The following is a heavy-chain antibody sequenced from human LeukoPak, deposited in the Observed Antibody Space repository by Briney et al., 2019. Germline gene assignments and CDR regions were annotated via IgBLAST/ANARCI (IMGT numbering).Heavy chain of an antibody. CDR2: IYYTGST. V-gene: IGHV4-61*01. CDR1: GGSVSSGSHY. D-gene: IGHD3-22*01. J-gene: IGHJ4*02. CDR3: ARDGSSGYYFSD. Sequence: PETLSLTCTVSGGSVSSGSHYWSWIRQPPGKGLEWIGYIYYTGSTNYNPSLKSRVTISVDTSKNQFSLRLSSVTAADTAVYYCARDGSSGYYFSDWGQGTLVTVSS.